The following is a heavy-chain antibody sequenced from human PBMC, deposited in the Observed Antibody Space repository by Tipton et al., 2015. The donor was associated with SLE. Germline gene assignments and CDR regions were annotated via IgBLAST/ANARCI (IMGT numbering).Heavy chain of an antibody. CDR3: ARDRIRDPPRTLGY. D-gene: IGHD5-24*01. J-gene: IGHJ4*02. CDR2: INPNIGDT. CDR1: GNTFIGYY. V-gene: IGHV1-2*02. Sequence: QSGAEVKKPGASVKLSCRASGNTFIGYYMHWVRQAPGQGLEWMGWINPNIGDTNYAQKFQGRVTMTRDTSISTGYMELSSLRSEDTAVYYCARDRIRDPPRTLGYWGQGTLVTVSS.